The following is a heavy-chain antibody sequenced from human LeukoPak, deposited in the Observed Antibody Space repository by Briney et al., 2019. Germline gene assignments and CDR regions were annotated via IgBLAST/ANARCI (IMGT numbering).Heavy chain of an antibody. V-gene: IGHV3-7*01. Sequence: PGGSLRLSCAASGFAFSDYWMAWVRQAPGKGLEWVASIKQDGSDSYYVDSVRGRFTISRDNARNSLFLQLNSLRAEDTAVYYCANLWEMGYWGQGTRVTVSS. CDR1: GFAFSDYW. CDR2: IKQDGSDS. D-gene: IGHD5-24*01. J-gene: IGHJ4*02. CDR3: ANLWEMGY.